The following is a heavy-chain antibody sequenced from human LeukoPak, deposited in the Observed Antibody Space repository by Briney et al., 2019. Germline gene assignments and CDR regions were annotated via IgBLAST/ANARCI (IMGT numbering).Heavy chain of an antibody. Sequence: GASVKVSCKASGGTFSSYAISWVRQAPGQGLEWMGGIIPIIGTANYAQKFQGRVTITADESTSTAYMELSSLRSEDTAVYYCARGCGGSCPSGWFDPWGQGTLVTVSS. CDR2: IIPIIGTA. J-gene: IGHJ5*02. V-gene: IGHV1-69*13. D-gene: IGHD2-15*01. CDR1: GGTFSSYA. CDR3: ARGCGGSCPSGWFDP.